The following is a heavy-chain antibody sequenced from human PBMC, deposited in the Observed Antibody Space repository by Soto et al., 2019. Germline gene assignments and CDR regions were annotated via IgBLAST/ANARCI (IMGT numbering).Heavy chain of an antibody. D-gene: IGHD6-19*01. CDR3: AAHVEQWLVFWGDAFDI. CDR2: IVVGSGNT. V-gene: IGHV1-58*01. CDR1: GFTFTSSA. Sequence: SVKVSCKASGFTFTSSAVQWVRQARGQRLEWIGWIVVGSGNTNYAQKFQERVTITRDMSTSTAYMELSSLRSEDTAVYYCAAHVEQWLVFWGDAFDIWGQGTMVTVSS. J-gene: IGHJ3*02.